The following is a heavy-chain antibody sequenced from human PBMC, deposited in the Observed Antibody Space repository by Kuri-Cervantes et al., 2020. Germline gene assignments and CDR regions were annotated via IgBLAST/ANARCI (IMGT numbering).Heavy chain of an antibody. J-gene: IGHJ5*02. CDR2: ISGSGGNT. CDR3: ARDYGGNSGWFDP. V-gene: IGHV3-23*01. Sequence: GESLKISCAASGFTFSSYAMSWVRQAPGKGLEWVSAISGSGGNTYYADSVKGRFTISRDNSKNTLYLQMNSLRAEDTAVYYCARDYGGNSGWFDPWGQGTLVTVSS. D-gene: IGHD4-23*01. CDR1: GFTFSSYA.